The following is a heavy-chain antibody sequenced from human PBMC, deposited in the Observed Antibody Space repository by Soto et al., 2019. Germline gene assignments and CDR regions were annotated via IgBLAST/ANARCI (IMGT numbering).Heavy chain of an antibody. D-gene: IGHD4-17*01. CDR1: GFTFSSYY. CDR2: LNDDGSST. CDR3: ARGLYGESVGNDH. V-gene: IGHV3-74*01. J-gene: IGHJ4*01. Sequence: DVQLVESGGGLVQPGGSLRLSCEASGFTFSSYYMHWIRQVPGKGVVWFCRLNDDGSSTDYADSVKCRFTISRDNAKNTASVKNHSLTDEDPAVYYCARGLYGESVGNDHWGHGTLVTVSS.